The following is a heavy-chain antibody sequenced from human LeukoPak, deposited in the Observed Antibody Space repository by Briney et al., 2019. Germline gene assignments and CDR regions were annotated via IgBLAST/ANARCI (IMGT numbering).Heavy chain of an antibody. CDR1: GFTVSSNY. J-gene: IGHJ4*02. CDR3: AREWGLGYYFDY. D-gene: IGHD3-16*01. Sequence: GGSLRLSCAASGFTVSSNYMSWVRQAPGKELEWVSVICSGGSTYYADSVKGRFTISRDNFKNTLYLQMNSLRAEDTAVYYCAREWGLGYYFDYWGQGTLVTVSS. CDR2: ICSGGST. V-gene: IGHV3-53*01.